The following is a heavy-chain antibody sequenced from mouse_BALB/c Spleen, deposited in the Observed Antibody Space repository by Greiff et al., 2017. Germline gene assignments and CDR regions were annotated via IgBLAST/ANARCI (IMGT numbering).Heavy chain of an antibody. CDR3: ARGNYRYDGGPAMDY. CDR1: GYTFTSYW. CDR2: IYPGDGDT. J-gene: IGHJ4*01. D-gene: IGHD2-14*01. Sequence: VQLQESGAELARPGASVKLSCKASGYTFTSYWMQWVKQRPGQGLEWIGAIYPGDGDTRYTQKFKGKATLTADKSSSTAYMQLSSLASEDSAVYYGARGNYRYDGGPAMDYWGQGTSVTVSS. V-gene: IGHV1-87*01.